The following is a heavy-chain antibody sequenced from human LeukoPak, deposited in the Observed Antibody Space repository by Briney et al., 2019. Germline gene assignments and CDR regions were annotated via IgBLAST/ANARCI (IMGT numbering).Heavy chain of an antibody. Sequence: SETLSLTCTVSGGSISSYYWSWIRQPPGKGLEWIGYIYYSGSTNCNPSLKSRVTISVDTSKNQFSLKLSSVTAADTAVYYCARYDGGSQLPPGRYFDYWGQGTLVTVSS. CDR1: GGSISSYY. CDR3: ARYDGGSQLPPGRYFDY. CDR2: IYYSGST. V-gene: IGHV4-59*01. J-gene: IGHJ4*02. D-gene: IGHD2-2*01.